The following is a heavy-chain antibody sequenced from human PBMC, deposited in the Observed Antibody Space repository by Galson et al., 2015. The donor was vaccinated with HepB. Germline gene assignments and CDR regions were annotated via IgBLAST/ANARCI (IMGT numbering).Heavy chain of an antibody. D-gene: IGHD2-15*01. CDR2: IGSAGDP. CDR1: GFTLRSYD. CDR3: ARGGDMDAFDM. Sequence: SLRLSCAASGFTLRSYDMHWIRQAPGKGLEWASGIGSAGDPYYAGSVKGRFTISRERGKNSLYLQMNSLRAGDTAVYFCARGGDMDAFDMWGQGTLVTVSS. J-gene: IGHJ3*02. V-gene: IGHV3-13*05.